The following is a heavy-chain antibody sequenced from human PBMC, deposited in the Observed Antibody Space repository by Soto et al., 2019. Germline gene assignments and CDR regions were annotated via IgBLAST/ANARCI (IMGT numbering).Heavy chain of an antibody. V-gene: IGHV1-18*01. CDR3: ARDRPTTIWFRELLS. Sequence: ASVKVSCKASGYTFTSYGISWVRQAPGQGLEWMGWISAYNGNTNYAQKLQGRVTMTTDTSTSTAYMELRSLRSDDTAVYYCARDRPTTIWFRELLSWGQGTLVTVSS. J-gene: IGHJ5*02. CDR2: ISAYNGNT. CDR1: GYTFTSYG. D-gene: IGHD3-10*01.